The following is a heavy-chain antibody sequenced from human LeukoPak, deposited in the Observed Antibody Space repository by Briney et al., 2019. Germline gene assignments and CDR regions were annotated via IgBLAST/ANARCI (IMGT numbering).Heavy chain of an antibody. CDR2: ISSSSSHI. CDR1: GFTFSSYS. Sequence: GGSLRLSCAASGFTFSSYSMNWVRQAPGKGLEWVSPISSSSSHIYYADSVKGRFTISRDNAKNSLYLQMNSLRAEDTAVYYCARVYRRGDYYYSMDVWGQGTTVTVSS. CDR3: ARVYRRGDYYYSMDV. J-gene: IGHJ6*02. D-gene: IGHD3-16*02. V-gene: IGHV3-21*01.